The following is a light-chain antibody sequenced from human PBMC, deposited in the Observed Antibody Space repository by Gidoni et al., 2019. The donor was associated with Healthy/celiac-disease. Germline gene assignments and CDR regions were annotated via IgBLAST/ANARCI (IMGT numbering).Light chain of an antibody. J-gene: IGKJ1*01. CDR2: GAS. Sequence: ELVLTQSPGTLSLSPGERATLPCRASQGVSSSYLAWYQQKPGQAPRLLIYGASSRDTGIPDRFSGSGSGTDFTLTISRLEPEDYAVYYCQQYGSSPPWTFGQGTKVDIK. CDR1: QGVSSSY. V-gene: IGKV3-20*01. CDR3: QQYGSSPPWT.